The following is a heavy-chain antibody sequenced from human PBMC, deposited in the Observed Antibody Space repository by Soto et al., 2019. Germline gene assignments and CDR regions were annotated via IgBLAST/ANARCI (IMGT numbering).Heavy chain of an antibody. J-gene: IGHJ6*02. V-gene: IGHV1-18*01. Sequence: QVQLVQSGAEVKKPGASVKVSCKASGYTFTSYGISWVRQAPGQGLEWMGWISAYNGNTNYAQKLQGRVTMTTDTSTSTAYMELRSLRSDDTAVYYCARDPGYSGYDLRPPYYYYGMDVWGQGTTVTVSS. CDR3: ARDPGYSGYDLRPPYYYYGMDV. D-gene: IGHD5-12*01. CDR2: ISAYNGNT. CDR1: GYTFTSYG.